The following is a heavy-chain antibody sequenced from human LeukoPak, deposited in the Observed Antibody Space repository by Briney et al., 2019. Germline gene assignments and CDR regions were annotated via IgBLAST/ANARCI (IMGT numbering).Heavy chain of an antibody. D-gene: IGHD2-8*01. J-gene: IGHJ4*02. CDR1: GYTFTSYY. CDR3: ARGYCTNGVCYHFDY. CDR2: INPSGGST. V-gene: IGHV1-46*01. Sequence: ASVKVSCKASGYTFTSYYMHWVRQAPGQGLERMGIINPSGGSTSYAQKFQGRVTMTRDMSTSTVYMELSSLRSDDTAMYYCARGYCTNGVCYHFDYWGQGTLVTVSS.